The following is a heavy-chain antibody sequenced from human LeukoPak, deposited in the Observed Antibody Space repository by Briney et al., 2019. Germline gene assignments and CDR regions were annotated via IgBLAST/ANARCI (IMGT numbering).Heavy chain of an antibody. CDR1: GGSFSGYY. V-gene: IGHV4-34*01. CDR3: ARHRLYYFDY. CDR2: INHSGST. J-gene: IGHJ4*02. Sequence: SETLSLTCAVYGGSFSGYYWSWIRQPPGKGLEWIGEINHSGSTNYNPSLKSRVTISVDTSKNQFSLKLSSVTAADTAVYYCARHRLYYFDYWGQGTLVTVSS.